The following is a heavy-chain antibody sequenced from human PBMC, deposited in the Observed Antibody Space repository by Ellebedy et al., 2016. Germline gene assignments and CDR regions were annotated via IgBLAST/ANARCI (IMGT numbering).Heavy chain of an antibody. CDR3: VNRDSIDY. CDR2: IDSHGGST. D-gene: IGHD3-22*01. Sequence: GGSLRLSCSASGFTFSSHAMHWVRQAPGKGLEYVSAIDSHGGSTHYADSVKGRFTISRDNSRNTLYLQMSSLRTEDTAVYYCVNRDSIDYWGQGTLVTVSS. V-gene: IGHV3-64D*06. CDR1: GFTFSSHA. J-gene: IGHJ4*02.